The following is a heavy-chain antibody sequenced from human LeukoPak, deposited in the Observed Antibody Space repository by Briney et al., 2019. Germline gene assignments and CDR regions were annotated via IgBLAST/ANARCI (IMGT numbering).Heavy chain of an antibody. Sequence: GASVEVSCKVSGYALTQLSMHWVRQAPGKGFEWMGGIDPKDGETIYAQIFQGRVTMTDDTSTDTAYMELSGLTSEDTALYYCAGDVLVSGGSYYHGYWGQGTLVTVSS. CDR3: AGDVLVSGGSYYHGY. CDR2: IDPKDGET. V-gene: IGHV1-24*01. CDR1: GYALTQLS. J-gene: IGHJ4*02. D-gene: IGHD3-3*02.